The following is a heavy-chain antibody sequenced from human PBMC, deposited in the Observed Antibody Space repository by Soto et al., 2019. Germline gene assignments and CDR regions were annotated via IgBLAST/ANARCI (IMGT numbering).Heavy chain of an antibody. V-gene: IGHV1-46*01. J-gene: IGHJ4*02. Sequence: QVQLVQSGAEVKKPGASVKVSCKTSGDTSTKYHIHWVRQAPGQGLEWMGIINPSRDDTRYAQKFQGRVTMNRDTSTSTVYMERSSLRSEDTAVYYCARGPYVYCLSITCYHYFDSWGQGTLVTVSS. CDR3: ARGPYVYCLSITCYHYFDS. CDR1: GDTSTKYH. CDR2: INPSRDDT. D-gene: IGHD2-2*01.